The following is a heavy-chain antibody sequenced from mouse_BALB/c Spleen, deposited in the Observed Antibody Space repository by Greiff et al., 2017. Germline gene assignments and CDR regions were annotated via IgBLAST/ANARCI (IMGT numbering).Heavy chain of an antibody. Sequence: QVQLKESGPGLVAPSQSLSITCTVSGFSLTSYGVHWVRQPPGKGLEWLGVIWAGGSTNYNSALMSRLSISKDNSKSQVFLKMNSLQTDDTAMYYCAREGYDYGYFDYWGQGTTLPVSS. CDR1: GFSLTSYG. V-gene: IGHV2-9*02. CDR3: AREGYDYGYFDY. J-gene: IGHJ2*01. CDR2: IWAGGST. D-gene: IGHD2-4*01.